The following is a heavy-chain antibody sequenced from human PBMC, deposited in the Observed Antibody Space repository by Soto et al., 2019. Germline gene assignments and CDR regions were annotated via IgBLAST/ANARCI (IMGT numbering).Heavy chain of an antibody. Sequence: SETLSLTCTVSGGSISSSSYYWGWIRQPPGKGLEWIGSIYYSGSTYYNPSLKSRVTISVDTSKNQFSLKLSSVTAADTAVYYCARLVRGEDIVVVVAAITYWGQGTLVT. J-gene: IGHJ4*02. CDR3: ARLVRGEDIVVVVAAITY. V-gene: IGHV4-39*01. CDR2: IYYSGST. D-gene: IGHD2-15*01. CDR1: GGSISSSSYY.